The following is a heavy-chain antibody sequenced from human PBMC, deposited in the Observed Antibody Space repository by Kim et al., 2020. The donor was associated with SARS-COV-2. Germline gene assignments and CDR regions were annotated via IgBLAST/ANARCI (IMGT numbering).Heavy chain of an antibody. D-gene: IGHD1-26*01. J-gene: IGHJ4*02. CDR1: GGSISSYY. V-gene: IGHV4-59*01. CDR3: ARESGVVGASFDY. CDR2: IYYSGST. Sequence: SETLSLTCTVSGGSISSYYWNWIRQPPGKGLEWIGYIYYSGSTNYNPSLKSRVTISVDTSKNQFSLKLSSVTAADTAVYYCARESGVVGASFDYWGQGTLVTVSS.